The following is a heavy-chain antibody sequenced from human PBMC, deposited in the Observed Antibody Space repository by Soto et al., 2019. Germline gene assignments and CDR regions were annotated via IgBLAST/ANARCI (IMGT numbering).Heavy chain of an antibody. J-gene: IGHJ6*02. CDR3: AKDKNSYYYGMDV. Sequence: LRLSCAASGFTFDDYTMHWVRQAPGKGLEWVSLISWDGGSTYYADSVKGRFTISRDNSKNSLYLQMNSLRTEDTALYYCAKDKNSYYYGMDVWGQGTTVTVSS. CDR2: ISWDGGST. V-gene: IGHV3-43*01. CDR1: GFTFDDYT.